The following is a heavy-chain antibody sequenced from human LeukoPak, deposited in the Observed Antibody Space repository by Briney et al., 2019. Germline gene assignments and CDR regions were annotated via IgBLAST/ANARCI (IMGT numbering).Heavy chain of an antibody. CDR3: ARGLQLLNVR. CDR1: GGSISSSSYY. J-gene: IGHJ4*02. Sequence: SETLSLTCTVSGGSISSSSYYWGWIRQPPGKGLEWIGSIYYSGSTYYNPSLKSRVTISVDTSKNQFSLKLSSVTAADTAVYYCARGLQLLNVRWGQGTLVTVSS. V-gene: IGHV4-39*07. D-gene: IGHD2-21*01. CDR2: IYYSGST.